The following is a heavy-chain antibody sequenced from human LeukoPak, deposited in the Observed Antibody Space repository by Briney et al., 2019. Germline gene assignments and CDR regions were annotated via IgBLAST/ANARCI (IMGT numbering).Heavy chain of an antibody. CDR3: AREGELQDAFDI. D-gene: IGHD1-7*01. CDR1: GFTFSSYS. CDR2: ISSSSSYI. J-gene: IGHJ3*02. V-gene: IGHV3-21*01. Sequence: GGSLRLSCAASGFTFSSYSMNWVRQAPGKGLEWVSSISSSSSYIYYADSVKGRFTISRDNAKNSLYLQMNSLRAEDTAVYYCAREGELQDAFDIWGQGTMVTVSS.